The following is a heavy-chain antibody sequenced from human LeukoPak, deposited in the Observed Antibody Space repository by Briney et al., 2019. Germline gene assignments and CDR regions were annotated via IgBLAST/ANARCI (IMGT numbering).Heavy chain of an antibody. CDR1: GGSISSGSYY. D-gene: IGHD3-3*01. V-gene: IGHV4-61*02. J-gene: IGHJ5*02. CDR3: ARDGFLESANWFDP. Sequence: SETLSLTCTVSGGSISSGSYYRSWIRQPAGKGLEWIGRIYTSGSTNYNPSLKSRVTISVDTSKNQFSLKLSSVTAADTAVYYCARDGFLESANWFDPWGQGTLVTVSS. CDR2: IYTSGST.